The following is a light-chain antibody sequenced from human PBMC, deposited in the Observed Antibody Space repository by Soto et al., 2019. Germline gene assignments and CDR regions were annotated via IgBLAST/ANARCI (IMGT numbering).Light chain of an antibody. Sequence: DIQMTQSRSTLSASVGDRVTIACRASQGITSYLAWYQQRPGKAPGLLIYSASTLQSGVPSRFSGSGYGTDFSLTISNLQPEDFATYYCQQLYSHPLTFGGGTKV. V-gene: IGKV1-9*01. CDR2: SAS. CDR1: QGITSY. J-gene: IGKJ4*01. CDR3: QQLYSHPLT.